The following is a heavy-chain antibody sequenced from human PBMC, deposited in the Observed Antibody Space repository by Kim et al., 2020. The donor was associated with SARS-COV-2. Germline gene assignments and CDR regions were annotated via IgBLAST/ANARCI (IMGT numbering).Heavy chain of an antibody. V-gene: IGHV4-39*01. CDR1: GGSISSSSYY. CDR3: ATSRSYSLLWFGEAPFDY. CDR2: IYYSGST. J-gene: IGHJ4*02. Sequence: SETLSLTCTVSGGSISSSSYYWGWIRQPPGKGLEWIGSIYYSGSTYYNPSLKSRVTISVDTSKNQFSLKLSSVTAADTAVYYCATSRSYSLLWFGEAPFDYWGQGTLVTVSS. D-gene: IGHD3-10*01.